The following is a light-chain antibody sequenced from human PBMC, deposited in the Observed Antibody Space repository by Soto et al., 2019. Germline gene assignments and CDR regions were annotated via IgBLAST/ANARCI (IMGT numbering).Light chain of an antibody. J-gene: IGKJ1*01. CDR1: QSISSSY. V-gene: IGKV3-20*01. CDR3: QQCGLSPRT. CDR2: GTF. Sequence: EVVLPQSPVTLSLSPGDRATLSCRASQSISSSYLAWYQQKPGQAPRLLIYGTFNRATGIPDRFSGDGSGTDFTLTINRLEPEDFAVYFCQQCGLSPRTFGQGTKVEV.